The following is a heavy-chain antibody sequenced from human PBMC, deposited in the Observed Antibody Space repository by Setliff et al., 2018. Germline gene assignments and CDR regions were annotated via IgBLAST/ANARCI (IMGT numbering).Heavy chain of an antibody. V-gene: IGHV1-18*01. D-gene: IGHD3-10*01. J-gene: IGHJ4*02. CDR2: VTVYNGNT. CDR3: ARVESMVRGKNILRHFDY. Sequence: ASVKVSCKASGYTFSNYGVTWVRQAPGQGLEWMGWVTVYNGNTKYAQNLQGRLTLTTDISSSTAYMELGSLTTDDTAVYYCARVESMVRGKNILRHFDYWGQGIQVTVS. CDR1: GYTFSNYG.